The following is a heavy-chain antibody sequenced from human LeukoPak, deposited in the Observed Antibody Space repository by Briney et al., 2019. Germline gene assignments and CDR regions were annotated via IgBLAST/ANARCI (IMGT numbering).Heavy chain of an antibody. Sequence: GGSLRLSCAASGFTFSTYWMSWVRQAPGKGLEWVGNINQDGSEKYYVDSVKGRFTISRDNAKNSLYLQMNSLRAGDTAVYYCARVFKLVREYNWFDPWGQGTLVTVSS. CDR2: INQDGSEK. J-gene: IGHJ5*02. V-gene: IGHV3-7*01. CDR1: GFTFSTYW. CDR3: ARVFKLVREYNWFDP. D-gene: IGHD3-10*01.